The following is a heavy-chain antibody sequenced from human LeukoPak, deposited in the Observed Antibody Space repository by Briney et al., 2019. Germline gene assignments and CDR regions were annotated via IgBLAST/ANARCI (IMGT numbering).Heavy chain of an antibody. Sequence: ASVKVSSKASGYTFTGYYMHWVRQAPGQGLEWMGWINPNSGGTNYAQKFQGRVTMTRDTSISTAYMELSRLRSDDTAVYYCARDSGGSSWYSDYWGQGTLVTVSS. CDR2: INPNSGGT. D-gene: IGHD6-13*01. V-gene: IGHV1-2*02. J-gene: IGHJ4*02. CDR3: ARDSGGSSWYSDY. CDR1: GYTFTGYY.